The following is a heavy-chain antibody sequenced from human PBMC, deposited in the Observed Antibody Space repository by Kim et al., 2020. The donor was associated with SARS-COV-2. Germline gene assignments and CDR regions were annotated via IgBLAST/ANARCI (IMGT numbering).Heavy chain of an antibody. J-gene: IGHJ4*02. Sequence: YTPSLTSRVTISVDTSKNQFSLKLSSVTAADTAVYYCASQKYSSSWQFDYWGQGTLVTVSS. D-gene: IGHD6-13*01. V-gene: IGHV4-61*07. CDR3: ASQKYSSSWQFDY.